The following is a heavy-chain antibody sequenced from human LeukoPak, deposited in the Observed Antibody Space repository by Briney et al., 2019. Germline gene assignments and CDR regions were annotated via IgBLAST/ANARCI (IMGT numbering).Heavy chain of an antibody. V-gene: IGHV3-23*01. CDR2: ISGSGGST. J-gene: IGHJ6*02. CDR1: GFTFSSYA. D-gene: IGHD3-10*02. CDR3: ARMSRNYYVDLKRGRYYYYGMDV. Sequence: GGSLRLSCAASGFTFSSYAMSWVRQAPGKGLEWVSAISGSGGSTYYADSGKGRFTISRDNSKNTLYLQMNSLRAEDTAVYYCARMSRNYYVDLKRGRYYYYGMDVWGQGTTVTVSS.